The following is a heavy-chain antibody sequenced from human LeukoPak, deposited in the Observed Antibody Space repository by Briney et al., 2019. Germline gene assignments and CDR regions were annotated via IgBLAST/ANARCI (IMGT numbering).Heavy chain of an antibody. Sequence: KPGGSLRLSCAASGFTFTTYSMNWVRQAPGKGLEWVSSITGSSSMGSSGPFIYYADSVKGRFTISRDNSKNTLYLQMNSLRAEDTAVYYCAKPRVGAFDYWGQGTLVTVSS. V-gene: IGHV3-21*04. CDR1: GFTFTTYS. D-gene: IGHD1-26*01. J-gene: IGHJ4*02. CDR3: AKPRVGAFDY. CDR2: ITGSSSMGSSGPFI.